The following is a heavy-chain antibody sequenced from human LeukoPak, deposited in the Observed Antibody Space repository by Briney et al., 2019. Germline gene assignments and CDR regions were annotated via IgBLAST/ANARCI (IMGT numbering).Heavy chain of an antibody. CDR1: GGSISSGSYY. D-gene: IGHD3-22*01. Sequence: SETLSLTCTVSGGSISSGSYYWGWIRQPAGRGLEWIGRIYTSGSTNYNPSLKSRVTISVDTSKNQFSLKLSSVTAADTAVYYCARGGYYYDSREGTFDIWGQGTMVTVSS. J-gene: IGHJ3*02. V-gene: IGHV4-61*02. CDR2: IYTSGST. CDR3: ARGGYYYDSREGTFDI.